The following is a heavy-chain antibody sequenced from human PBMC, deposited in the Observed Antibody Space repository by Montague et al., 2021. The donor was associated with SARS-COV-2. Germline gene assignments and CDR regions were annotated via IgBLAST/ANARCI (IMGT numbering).Heavy chain of an antibody. CDR2: ISNDGSNK. D-gene: IGHD1-26*01. V-gene: IGHV3-30*04. CDR3: ARESGSFHDGGYFDY. CDR1: GFYFSYA. J-gene: IGHJ4*02. Sequence: SLRLSCAASGFYFSYAMHWVRQAPGKGLEWVALISNDGSNKHYADSVKGRFTISRDNSKSMLYLQMNSLRTEDTAVYYCARESGSFHDGGYFDYWGQGSLVTVSS.